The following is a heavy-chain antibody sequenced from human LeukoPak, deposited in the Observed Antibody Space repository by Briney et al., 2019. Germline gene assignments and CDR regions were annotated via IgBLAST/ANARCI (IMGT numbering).Heavy chain of an antibody. Sequence: GGSLRLSCAASGFTFSTFWMSWVRQAPGKGLEWVANIKQDGSEKFYVDSVKGRFTISRDNAKNSLYLQMNSLRAEDTAVYYCLRDPNFDWLSPRGYWGQGTLVTVSS. CDR1: GFTFSTFW. J-gene: IGHJ4*02. CDR3: LRDPNFDWLSPRGY. CDR2: IKQDGSEK. V-gene: IGHV3-7*01. D-gene: IGHD3-9*01.